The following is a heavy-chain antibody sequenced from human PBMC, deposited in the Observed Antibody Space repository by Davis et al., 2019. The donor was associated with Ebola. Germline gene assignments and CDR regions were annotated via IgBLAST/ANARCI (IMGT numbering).Heavy chain of an antibody. CDR2: IWYDGSNK. CDR3: ARNNYYYYYGMDV. CDR1: GFTFCDYA. V-gene: IGHV3-33*08. J-gene: IGHJ6*02. Sequence: GESLKISCTASGFTFCDYAMSWFRQAPGKGLEWVAVIWYDGSNKYYADSVKGRFTISRDNSKNTLYLQMNSLRAEDTAVYYCARNNYYYYYGMDVWGQGTTVTVSS.